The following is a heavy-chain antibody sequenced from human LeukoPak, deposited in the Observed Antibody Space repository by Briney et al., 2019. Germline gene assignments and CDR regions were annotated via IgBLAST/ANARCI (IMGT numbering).Heavy chain of an antibody. CDR3: VRERGPFDAFDI. CDR2: IKQDGSEK. Sequence: GGSLRLSCAASGFTFSSYWMSWVRQAPGKGLEWVANIKQDGSEKYYVDSVKGRFTISRDNAKNSLSLQMNSLRAEDTAVYYCVRERGPFDAFDIWGQGTVVTISS. CDR1: GFTFSSYW. V-gene: IGHV3-7*01. J-gene: IGHJ3*02.